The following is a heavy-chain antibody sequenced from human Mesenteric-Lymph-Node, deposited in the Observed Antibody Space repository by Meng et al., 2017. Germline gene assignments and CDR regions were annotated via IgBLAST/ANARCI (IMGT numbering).Heavy chain of an antibody. CDR1: GGSFSGYY. CDR3: ARGRSDWFDP. Sequence: QVQLQQGGAGLLKPSETLSLTCAVYGGSFSGYYWSWIRQPPGKGLEWIGEINHSGSTNYNPSLKSRVTLSVDTSKNQFSLKLSSVTAADTAVYYCARGRSDWFDPWGQGTLVTVSS. V-gene: IGHV4-34*01. J-gene: IGHJ5*02. CDR2: INHSGST.